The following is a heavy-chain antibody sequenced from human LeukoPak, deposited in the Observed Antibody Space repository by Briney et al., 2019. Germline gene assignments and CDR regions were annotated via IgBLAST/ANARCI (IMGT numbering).Heavy chain of an antibody. CDR2: IKQDGSEK. CDR1: GFTFSSYW. Sequence: GGSLRLSCAASGFTFSSYWMSWVRQTPGKGLEWVANIKQDGSEKYYVDSVKGRFTISRDNAKNSLYLQMNSLRAEDTAVYYCARARTRGYSGYGEGYWGQGTLVTVSS. CDR3: ARARTRGYSGYGEGY. J-gene: IGHJ4*02. D-gene: IGHD5-12*01. V-gene: IGHV3-7*03.